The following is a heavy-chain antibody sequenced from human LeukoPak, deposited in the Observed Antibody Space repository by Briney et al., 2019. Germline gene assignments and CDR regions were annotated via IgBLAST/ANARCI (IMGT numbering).Heavy chain of an antibody. CDR1: GFTFSSYA. V-gene: IGHV3-21*01. D-gene: IGHD3-3*01. CDR2: ISSSSSYI. J-gene: IGHJ6*02. Sequence: GGSLRLSCVASGFTFSSYAMNWVRQAPGKGLEWVSSISSSSSYIYYADSVKGRFTISRDNAKNSLYLQMNSLRAEDTAVYYCARGDFWSGYYYYGMDVWGQGTTVTVSS. CDR3: ARGDFWSGYYYYGMDV.